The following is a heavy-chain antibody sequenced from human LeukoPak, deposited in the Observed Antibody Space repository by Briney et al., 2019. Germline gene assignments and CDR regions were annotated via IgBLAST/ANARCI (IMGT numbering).Heavy chain of an antibody. CDR3: ARDDYEN. CDR2: ISYDGSNK. V-gene: IGHV3-30-3*01. J-gene: IGHJ4*02. Sequence: GGSLRLSCAASGFTFSSYAMHWVRRAPGKGLEWVAVISYDGSNKYYADSVKGRFTISRDNSKNTLYLQMNSLRAEDTAVYYCARDDYENWGQGTLVTVSS. D-gene: IGHD4-17*01. CDR1: GFTFSSYA.